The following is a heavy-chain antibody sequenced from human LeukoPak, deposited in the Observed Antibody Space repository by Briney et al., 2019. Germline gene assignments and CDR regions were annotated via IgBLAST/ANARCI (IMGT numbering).Heavy chain of an antibody. CDR2: ISGSGGST. CDR1: GFTFGSYA. D-gene: IGHD3-10*01. V-gene: IGHV3-23*01. Sequence: PGGSLRLSCAASGFTFGSYAMSWVRQAPGKGLEWVSAISGSGGSTYYADSVKGRFTISRDNSKNTLYLQMNSLRAEDTAVYYCAKVCYYGSGKRGKPANWFDPWGQGTLVTVSS. J-gene: IGHJ5*02. CDR3: AKVCYYGSGKRGKPANWFDP.